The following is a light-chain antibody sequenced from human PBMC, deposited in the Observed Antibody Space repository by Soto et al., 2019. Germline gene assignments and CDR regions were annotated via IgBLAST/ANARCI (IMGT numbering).Light chain of an antibody. CDR2: EVS. CDR1: SSDVGSYNL. V-gene: IGLV2-23*02. Sequence: QPASVSGSPGQSITISCTGTSSDVGSYNLVSWYQQHPGKAPKLMIYEVSQRPSGVSNRFSGSKSGNTASLTISGLQAEDEVDYHCCSYAGSSTLVFAGGTKLTVL. J-gene: IGLJ2*01. CDR3: CSYAGSSTLV.